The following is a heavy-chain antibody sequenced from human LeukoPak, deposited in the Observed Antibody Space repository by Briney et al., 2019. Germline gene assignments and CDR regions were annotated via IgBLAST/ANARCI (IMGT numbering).Heavy chain of an antibody. CDR3: AKRHSSTWYFN. Sequence: SGGSLRLSCVASGFTFTDYGIHWVRQAPGKGLEWVSFIHYDGSNEYYADSVKGRFTISRDNSKNTLYLQMNRLRAEDTAVYYCAKRHSSTWYFNWGQGTLVTVSS. CDR2: IHYDGSNE. V-gene: IGHV3-30*02. CDR1: GFTFTDYG. D-gene: IGHD6-13*01. J-gene: IGHJ4*02.